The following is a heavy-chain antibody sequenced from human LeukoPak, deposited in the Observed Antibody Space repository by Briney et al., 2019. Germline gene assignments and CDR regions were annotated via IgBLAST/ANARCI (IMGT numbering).Heavy chain of an antibody. CDR3: ATAPFCSSTSCYSLFDY. V-gene: IGHV1-24*01. Sequence: ASVKVSCKVSGCTLTELSMHWVRQAPGKGLEWMGGFDPEDGETIYAQKFQGRVTMTEDTSTDTAYMELSSLRSEDTAVYYCATAPFCSSTSCYSLFDYWGQGTLVTVSS. D-gene: IGHD2-2*02. CDR1: GCTLTELS. CDR2: FDPEDGET. J-gene: IGHJ4*02.